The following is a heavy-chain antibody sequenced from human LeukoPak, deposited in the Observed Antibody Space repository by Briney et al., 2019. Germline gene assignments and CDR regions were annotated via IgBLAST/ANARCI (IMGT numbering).Heavy chain of an antibody. CDR2: IIPIFGTA. CDR1: GGTFSTYA. Sequence: SVKVSCKASGGTFSTYAISWVRQAPGQGLEWMGGIIPIFGTANYAQKFQGRVTITADESTSTAYMELSSLRSEDTAVYYCARGRGDYYGSGTHYYYMDVWGKGTTVTISS. D-gene: IGHD3-10*01. J-gene: IGHJ6*03. CDR3: ARGRGDYYGSGTHYYYMDV. V-gene: IGHV1-69*13.